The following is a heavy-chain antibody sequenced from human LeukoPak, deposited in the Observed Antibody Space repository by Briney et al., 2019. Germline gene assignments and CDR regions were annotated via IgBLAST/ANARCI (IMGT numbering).Heavy chain of an antibody. V-gene: IGHV3-20*04. Sequence: GGSLRLSCAASGFTFDDYGMSWVRQAPGRGLEWVSGINWNGGSTGYADSVKGRFTISRDNAKNSLYLQMNSLRAEDTALYYCARGTLKAAATDFDYWGQGTLVTVSS. J-gene: IGHJ4*02. CDR2: INWNGGST. D-gene: IGHD6-13*01. CDR3: ARGTLKAAATDFDY. CDR1: GFTFDDYG.